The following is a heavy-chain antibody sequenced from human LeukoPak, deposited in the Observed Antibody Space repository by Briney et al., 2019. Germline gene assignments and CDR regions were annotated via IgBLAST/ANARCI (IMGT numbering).Heavy chain of an antibody. V-gene: IGHV4-4*07. D-gene: IGHD2/OR15-2a*01. CDR1: GGSVSSHC. Sequence: PSETLSLTCTVSGGSVSSHCWNWIRQPAGKGLEWIGRIYNGGSTNYNPSLESRVTISLDRSKNQFSLKLTSVTAADTAVYYCANSISMDFQYWGQGTLVTVSS. J-gene: IGHJ4*02. CDR3: ANSISMDFQY. CDR2: IYNGGST.